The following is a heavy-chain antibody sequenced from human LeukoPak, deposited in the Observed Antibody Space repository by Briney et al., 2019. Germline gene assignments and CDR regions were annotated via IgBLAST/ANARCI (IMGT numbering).Heavy chain of an antibody. V-gene: IGHV4-38-2*02. Sequence: SETLSLTCTVSGYSISSGYYWGWIRQPPGKGLEWIGSIYHSGSTYYNPSLKSRVTISVDTSKNQFSLKLSSVTAADTAVYYCARLRHSKPPYYYYYYMDVWGKGTTVTISS. CDR3: ARLRHSKPPYYYYYYMDV. D-gene: IGHD3-3*02. J-gene: IGHJ6*03. CDR2: IYHSGST. CDR1: GYSISSGYY.